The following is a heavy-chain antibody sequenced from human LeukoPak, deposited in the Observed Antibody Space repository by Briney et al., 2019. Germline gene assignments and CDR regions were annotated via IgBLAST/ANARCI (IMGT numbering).Heavy chain of an antibody. CDR2: IWYDGIKK. V-gene: IGHV3-33*01. D-gene: IGHD4-11*01. CDR3: ARVQGASYGMDA. J-gene: IGHJ6*02. CDR1: GFTFRTYG. Sequence: PGRSLRLSCEASGFTFRTYGMHWVRQAPGKGLEWVAVIWYDGIKKYYADSVKGRFIIFRDNSKDMLYLQMNSLRGEDTATYYCARVQGASYGMDAWGQGTTVAV.